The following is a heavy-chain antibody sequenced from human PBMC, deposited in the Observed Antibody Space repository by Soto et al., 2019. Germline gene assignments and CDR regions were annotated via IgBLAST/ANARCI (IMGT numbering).Heavy chain of an antibody. CDR3: ARATTVTSSFFYYGLDV. CDR1: GFSISKHYYN. J-gene: IGHJ6*04. Sequence: SVTLSLTCSVPGFSISKHYYNSSWIHQAPGKGLEWIGHIYYNGNTYYNPSLKSRLTMSLDTSQNQFSLHLTSVIAADSASYFCARATTVTSSFFYYGLDVWGKGTTVT. D-gene: IGHD4-17*01. V-gene: IGHV4-30-4*08. CDR2: IYYNGNT.